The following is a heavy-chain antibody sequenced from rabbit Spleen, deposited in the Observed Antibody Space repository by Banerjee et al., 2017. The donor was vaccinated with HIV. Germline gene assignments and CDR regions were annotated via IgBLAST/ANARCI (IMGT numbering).Heavy chain of an antibody. D-gene: IGHD8-1*01. Sequence: QSLEESGGDLVKPGASLTLTCTASGVSFTISSYMCWVRQAPGKGLEWIACIDSGSSGFTYFATWAKGRFTISKTSSTTVTLQVTRLTAADTATYFCARDTASSFSSYGMDLWGPGTLVTVS. CDR3: ARDTASSFSSYGMDL. J-gene: IGHJ6*01. CDR1: GVSFTISSY. CDR2: IDSGSSGFT. V-gene: IGHV1S40*01.